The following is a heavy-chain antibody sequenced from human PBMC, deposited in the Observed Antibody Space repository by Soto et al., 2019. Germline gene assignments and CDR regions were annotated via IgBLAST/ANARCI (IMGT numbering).Heavy chain of an antibody. CDR2: TYYRSKWYN. CDR1: GDSVSSNSAA. Sequence: SQTLSLTCAISGDSVSSNSAAWNWIRQSPSRGLEWLGRTYYRSKWYNDYAVSVKSRITINPDTSKNQFSLQLNSVTPEDTAVYYCAREDPKVVAVAGRYYYGMDVWGQGTTVTVSS. CDR3: AREDPKVVAVAGRYYYGMDV. D-gene: IGHD6-19*01. V-gene: IGHV6-1*01. J-gene: IGHJ6*02.